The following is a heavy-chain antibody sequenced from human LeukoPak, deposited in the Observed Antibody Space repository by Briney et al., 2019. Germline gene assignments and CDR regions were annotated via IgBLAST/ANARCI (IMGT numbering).Heavy chain of an antibody. CDR1: GFTFSSYS. CDR2: ISSSSSSYI. D-gene: IGHD2-15*01. J-gene: IGHJ6*02. V-gene: IGHV3-21*01. Sequence: GGSLRLSCAASGFTFSSYSMNWVRQAPGKGLEWVSSISSSSSSYIYYADSVKGRFTISRDNAKNSLYLQMNSLRAEDTAVYYCARAVGVVVANSGMDVWGQGTTVTVSS. CDR3: ARAVGVVVANSGMDV.